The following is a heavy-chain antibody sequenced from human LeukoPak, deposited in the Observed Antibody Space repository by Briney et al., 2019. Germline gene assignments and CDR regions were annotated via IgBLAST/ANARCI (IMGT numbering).Heavy chain of an antibody. CDR2: IYYSGST. V-gene: IGHV4-39*01. CDR3: ARFYSSGWYDGLGYFDY. CDR1: GGSISSSSYY. D-gene: IGHD6-19*01. J-gene: IGHJ4*02. Sequence: PSETLSLTCTVSGGSISSSSYYWGWIRQPPGKGLEWIGSIYYSGSTYYNPSLTSRVTISVDTSKNQFSLKLSSVTAADTAVYYCARFYSSGWYDGLGYFDYWGQGTLVTVSS.